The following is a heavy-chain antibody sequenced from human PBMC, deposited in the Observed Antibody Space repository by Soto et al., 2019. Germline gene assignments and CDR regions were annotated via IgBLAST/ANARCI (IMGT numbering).Heavy chain of an antibody. V-gene: IGHV4-31*03. Sequence: QVQLQESGPGLVKPSQTLSLTCTVSGGSINNAAYYWSWVRRHPGEGLEWIGYVFHTGTTYYNASLKSRVTISVDTSNNQFSLKLNSGTGADTAIYYCATIERIAWGFDQWGQGTLVTVSS. CDR1: GGSINNAAYY. CDR3: ATIERIAWGFDQ. CDR2: VFHTGTT. J-gene: IGHJ4*02. D-gene: IGHD1-26*01.